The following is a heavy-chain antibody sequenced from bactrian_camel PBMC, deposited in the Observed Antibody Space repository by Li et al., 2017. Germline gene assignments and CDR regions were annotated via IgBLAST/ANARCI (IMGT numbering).Heavy chain of an antibody. CDR3: AKGFAVIDY. V-gene: IGHV3S10*01. Sequence: QLVESGGGLVQPGGSLRLSCAASGFTFSSYDMSWVRQALGNEREGVAAIDSDGRTTYGDSVKGRFTISRDNAKNTVYLQLNSLKTEDMAMYYCAKGFAVIDYWGQGTQVTVS. CDR1: GFTFSSYD. J-gene: IGHJ4*01. D-gene: IGHD5*01. CDR2: IDSDGRT.